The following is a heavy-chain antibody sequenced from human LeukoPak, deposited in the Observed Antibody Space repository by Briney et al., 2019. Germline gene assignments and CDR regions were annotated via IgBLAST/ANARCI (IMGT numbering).Heavy chain of an antibody. CDR2: ISAYNGNT. V-gene: IGHV1-18*01. CDR1: GSTFTSYS. J-gene: IGHJ4*02. D-gene: IGHD2-2*02. Sequence: ASVKVSCKASGSTFTSYSITWLRQAPGQGLEWMGWISAYNGNTNYAQKFQGRVTMITDTSTSTAYMELRSLRSDDTAVYYCARAILGYCSSTSCYTFDYWGQGTLVTVSS. CDR3: ARAILGYCSSTSCYTFDY.